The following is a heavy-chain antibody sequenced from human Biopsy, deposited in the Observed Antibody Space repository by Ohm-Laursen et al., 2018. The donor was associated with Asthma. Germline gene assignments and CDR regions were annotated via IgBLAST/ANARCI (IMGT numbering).Heavy chain of an antibody. CDR1: GFTFGNFW. J-gene: IGHJ1*01. CDR3: ARTFHFWSPYHAEHYQL. D-gene: IGHD3-3*02. Sequence: SLRLSCAASGFTFGNFWMSWGRQTPGKGLEWVSVIYSGGTSHTADSVRGRFTISRDNAKNSLYLQMNSLRAEDTAVYYCARTFHFWSPYHAEHYQLWGEGTLVTVSS. CDR2: IYSGGTS. V-gene: IGHV3-69-1*01.